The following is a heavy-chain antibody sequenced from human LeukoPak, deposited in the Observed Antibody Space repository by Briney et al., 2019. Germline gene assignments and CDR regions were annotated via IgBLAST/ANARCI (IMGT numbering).Heavy chain of an antibody. V-gene: IGHV1-69*04. D-gene: IGHD5-24*01. CDR1: GGTFSSYA. J-gene: IGHJ4*02. CDR3: ARERDGYNYPGYFDY. CDR2: IIPIFGIA. Sequence: SVKVSCKASGGTFSSYAISWVRQAPGQGLEWMGRIIPIFGIANYAQKFQGRVTITADKSKSTAYMELSSLRSEDTAVYYCARERDGYNYPGYFDYWGQGTLVTVSS.